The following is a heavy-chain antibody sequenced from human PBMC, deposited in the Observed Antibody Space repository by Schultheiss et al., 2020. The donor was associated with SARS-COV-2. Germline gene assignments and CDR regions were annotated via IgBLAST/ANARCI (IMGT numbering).Heavy chain of an antibody. D-gene: IGHD2-2*01. Sequence: SQTLSLTCAVYGGSFSGYYRSWIRQPPGKGLEWIGEINHSGSTNYNPSLKSRVTISVDTSKNQFSLKLRSVTAADTNVYYCARYSGCSSTSCYGAGDWFDSCGQGTLVTVSS. CDR1: GGSFSGYY. CDR2: INHSGST. CDR3: ARYSGCSSTSCYGAGDWFDS. J-gene: IGHJ5*01. V-gene: IGHV4-34*01.